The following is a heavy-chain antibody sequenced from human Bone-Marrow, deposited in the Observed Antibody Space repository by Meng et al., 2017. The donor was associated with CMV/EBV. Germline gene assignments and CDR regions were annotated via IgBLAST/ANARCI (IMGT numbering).Heavy chain of an antibody. CDR3: ARDDGRFGEFLNYYYGMDV. Sequence: GGSLRLSCAASGFTLRSYSMHWVRQTPGKGLEWVAVISYDGSLKYYGDSVKGRITISRDNSKNTVYLQVDSLRTEDSAVYYCARDDGRFGEFLNYYYGMDVWGQGTTVTVSS. CDR1: GFTLRSYS. J-gene: IGHJ6*02. D-gene: IGHD3-10*01. CDR2: ISYDGSLK. V-gene: IGHV3-30*04.